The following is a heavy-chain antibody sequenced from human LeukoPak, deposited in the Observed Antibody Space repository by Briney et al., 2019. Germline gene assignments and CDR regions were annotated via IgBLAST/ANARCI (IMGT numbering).Heavy chain of an antibody. D-gene: IGHD3-22*01. V-gene: IGHV4-59*08. CDR2: VYYSGTT. J-gene: IGHJ4*02. CDR3: VRRLYYDSDGFCYYFDY. Sequence: SETLSLTCTVSGDSISTYYWNWIRQPPGRGLEWIGQVYYSGTTNYNPSLQSRVTISPDTSKKQFSLTLTSVTAADTAVYYCVRRLYYDSDGFCYYFDYWGQGTLVTVSS. CDR1: GDSISTYY.